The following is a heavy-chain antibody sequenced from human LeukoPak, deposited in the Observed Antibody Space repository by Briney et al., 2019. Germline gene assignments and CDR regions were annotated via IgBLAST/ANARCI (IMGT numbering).Heavy chain of an antibody. D-gene: IGHD3-9*01. Sequence: GGSLRLSCAASGFTFSSYAMNWVRQAPGEGLEWVAGISSGDRTFHAESVKGRFTISRDKSKDTLYLQMNSLRAEDTAVYYCAKDATASPYFHWFDNWGQGTQVIVSS. CDR2: ISSGDRT. CDR1: GFTFSSYA. V-gene: IGHV3-23*01. CDR3: AKDATASPYFHWFDN. J-gene: IGHJ4*02.